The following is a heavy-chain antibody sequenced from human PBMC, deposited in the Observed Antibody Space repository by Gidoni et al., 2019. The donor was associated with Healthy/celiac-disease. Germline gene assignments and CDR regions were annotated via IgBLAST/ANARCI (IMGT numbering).Heavy chain of an antibody. Sequence: QVQLVQSGAEVKKPGASVKVSCKASGYTLTSYYMHWVRQEPGQGLAWMGIINPSCGSTSSAQTFQGRVTVTRDTSPSTVYMDLSSLRSEDTAVYYCARDLCGCDCRLSDAFDIWGQGTMVTVSS. CDR3: ARDLCGCDCRLSDAFDI. CDR1: GYTLTSYY. CDR2: INPSCGST. V-gene: IGHV1-46*01. D-gene: IGHD2-21*02. J-gene: IGHJ3*02.